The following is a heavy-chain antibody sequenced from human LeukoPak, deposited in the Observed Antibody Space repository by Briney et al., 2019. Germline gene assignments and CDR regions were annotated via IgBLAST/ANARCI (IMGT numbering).Heavy chain of an antibody. Sequence: GESLRLSCTASGFTFSNYWMNWVRQAPGKGLEWVANIKQDGSEKYSVDSVKGRFTISRGNSKNSLFLQMNSLRAEDTAVYHCVRGMNYWGQGTLVTVSS. CDR1: GFTFSNYW. CDR3: VRGMNY. CDR2: IKQDGSEK. J-gene: IGHJ4*02. V-gene: IGHV3-7*03.